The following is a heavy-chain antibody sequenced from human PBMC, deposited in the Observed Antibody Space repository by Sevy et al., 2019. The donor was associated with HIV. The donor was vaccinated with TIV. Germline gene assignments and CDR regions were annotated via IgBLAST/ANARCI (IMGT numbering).Heavy chain of an antibody. CDR3: ARLWGSAYGYYLDA. CDR2: IYYTGYA. D-gene: IGHD3-16*01. CDR1: GASISTSSYY. Sequence: SETLSLTCNVSGASISTSSYYWAWVRQSPDKGLEWIARIYYTGYAHYNPSLRGRVTMSADTSKSQFYLTLNSVTAADTANDYCARLWGSAYGYYLDAWGRGPLVTVSS. V-gene: IGHV4-39*01. J-gene: IGHJ2*01.